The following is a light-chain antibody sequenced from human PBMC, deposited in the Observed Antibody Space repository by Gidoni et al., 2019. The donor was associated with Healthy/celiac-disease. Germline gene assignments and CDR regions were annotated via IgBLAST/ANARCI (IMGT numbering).Light chain of an antibody. V-gene: IGLV1-44*01. J-gene: IGLJ2*01. CDR3: AAWDDSLNGPV. CDR2: SNN. Sequence: QSVLTQPPSASGTPGQGVTISCSGSSSNNGSNTVNWYQQLPGTAPTLPIYSNNQRPAGFPDRFSGSKSCTSASLAISGLQSEDEADYYCAAWDDSLNGPVFGGGTKLTVL. CDR1: SSNNGSNT.